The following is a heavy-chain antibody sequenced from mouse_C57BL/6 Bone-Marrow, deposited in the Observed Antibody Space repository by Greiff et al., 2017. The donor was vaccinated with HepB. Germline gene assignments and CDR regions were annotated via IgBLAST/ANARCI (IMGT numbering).Heavy chain of an antibody. D-gene: IGHD1-1*01. CDR3: ARSAYYGSSYFDY. V-gene: IGHV1-63*01. CDR2: IYPGGGYT. CDR1: GYTFTNYW. J-gene: IGHJ2*01. Sequence: VKLVESGAELVRPGTSVKMSCKASGYTFTNYWIGWAKQRPGHGLEWIGDIYPGGGYTNYNEKFKGKATLTADKSSSTAYMQFSSLTSEDSAIYYCARSAYYGSSYFDYWGQGTTLTVSS.